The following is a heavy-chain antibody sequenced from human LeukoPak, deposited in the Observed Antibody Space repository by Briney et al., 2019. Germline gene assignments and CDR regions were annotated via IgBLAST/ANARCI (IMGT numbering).Heavy chain of an antibody. CDR1: GFTFSTYE. CDR3: AKDIGPSDEVSSWFDP. CDR2: ISGDGGST. V-gene: IGHV3-43*02. J-gene: IGHJ5*02. D-gene: IGHD2-21*02. Sequence: PGGSLRLSCAASGFTFSTYEMSWVRQAPGKGLEWVSLISGDGGSTYYADSVKGRFTISRDNSKNSLYLQMNSLRTEDTALYCCAKDIGPSDEVSSWFDPWGQGTLVTVSS.